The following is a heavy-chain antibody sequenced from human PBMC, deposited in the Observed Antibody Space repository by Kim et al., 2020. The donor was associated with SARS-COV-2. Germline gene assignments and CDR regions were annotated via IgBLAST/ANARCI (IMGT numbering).Heavy chain of an antibody. J-gene: IGHJ4*02. Sequence: GGSLRLSCAASGFTFSGYTMTWVRQAPGKGLERVSATSASGADSNYADSVRGRLTISRDNSNNTLYLQINRLRAEDTAMYYCAKVRGAYYFDYWGQGTLVTVSS. CDR3: AKVRGAYYFDY. V-gene: IGHV3-23*01. D-gene: IGHD3-16*01. CDR1: GFTFSGYT. CDR2: TSASGADS.